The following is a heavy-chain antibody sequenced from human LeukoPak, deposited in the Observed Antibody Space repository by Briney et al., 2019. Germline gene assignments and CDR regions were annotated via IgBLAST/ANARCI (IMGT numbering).Heavy chain of an antibody. V-gene: IGHV3-13*01. CDR3: ARDCSSTSCPEHQKKYVLDV. CDR2: VGTAGDT. CDR1: GFTFSVYD. J-gene: IGHJ6*02. D-gene: IGHD2-2*01. Sequence: GGSLRLSCAGSGFTFSVYDMHWVRRGTGKGLEWVSGVGTAGDTYYADSVKGRFTVSRENATNSLYLQMNSLRAGDTAVYYCARDCSSTSCPEHQKKYVLDVWGQGTTVTVSS.